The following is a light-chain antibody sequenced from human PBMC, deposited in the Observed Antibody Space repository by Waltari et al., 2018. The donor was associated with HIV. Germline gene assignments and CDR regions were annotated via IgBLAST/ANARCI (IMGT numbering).Light chain of an antibody. CDR2: RNN. Sequence: QSVLTQPPSASGTPGQRVTISCSGSSSNIGSNYVYWYQQLPGMAPKLLFYRNNQRPSGVPDRFPGSKSGTSASLAISGLRSEDEADYYCAAWDDSLSGVVFGGGTKLTVL. V-gene: IGLV1-47*01. CDR3: AAWDDSLSGVV. J-gene: IGLJ2*01. CDR1: SSNIGSNY.